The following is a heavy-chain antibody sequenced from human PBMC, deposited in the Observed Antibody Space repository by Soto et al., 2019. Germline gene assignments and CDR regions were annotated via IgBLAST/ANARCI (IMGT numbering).Heavy chain of an antibody. D-gene: IGHD6-19*01. V-gene: IGHV3-23*01. J-gene: IGHJ3*02. CDR1: GFTFSSSA. CDR2: ISGGGTVT. CDR3: TRNTSGRQGSAFDI. Sequence: EEQLLESGGALVQPGGSPRLSCAASGFTFSSSAMTWVRQASGKGLEWVSAISGGGTVTYYTDSVKGRFTISRDNSKNTLYLQMNSLRAEDTAVYYCTRNTSGRQGSAFDIWGQGTMVTVSS.